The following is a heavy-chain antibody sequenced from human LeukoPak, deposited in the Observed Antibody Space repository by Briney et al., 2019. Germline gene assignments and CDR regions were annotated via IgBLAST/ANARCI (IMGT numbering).Heavy chain of an antibody. CDR2: IVEDGSQK. Sequence: AGGYLRLSCAASGFTFSSCWMTWVRQAPGKGLEWVASIVEDGSQKYYVDSVKGRFTISRDNAKNSLYLQMNSLEAEDTAVYYCARDVIGGDTLDSWGQGTLVTVSS. CDR1: GFTFSSCW. J-gene: IGHJ4*02. CDR3: ARDVIGGDTLDS. V-gene: IGHV3-7*01. D-gene: IGHD2-21*02.